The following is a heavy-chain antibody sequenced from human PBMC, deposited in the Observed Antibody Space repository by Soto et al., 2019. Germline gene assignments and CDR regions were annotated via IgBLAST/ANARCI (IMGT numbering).Heavy chain of an antibody. Sequence: PGGSLRLSCVASGFTVSPIYMHWVRQAPGKGLEWVAVISYDGSNKYYSDSVKGRFTISRDISKNTLYLQMNSLRPEDTAVYYCAKHRGISSSSPFAYWGQEPWSPSPQ. V-gene: IGHV3-30*18. CDR1: GFTVSPIY. D-gene: IGHD6-6*01. CDR2: ISYDGSNK. CDR3: AKHRGISSSSPFAY. J-gene: IGHJ4*01.